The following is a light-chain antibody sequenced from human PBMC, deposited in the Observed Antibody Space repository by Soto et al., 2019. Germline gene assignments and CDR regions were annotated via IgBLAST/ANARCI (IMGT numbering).Light chain of an antibody. CDR2: GNI. J-gene: IGLJ2*01. Sequence: QSVLTQPPSVSGAPGQRVTISCTGSSSNIGAGYDVHWYQQLPGTAPQLLIYGNIKRPSGVPDRFSGSKSGTSASLAITGLKSEDEADYYCQSYDSSLSVVFGGGTKLTVL. V-gene: IGLV1-40*01. CDR1: SSNIGAGYD. CDR3: QSYDSSLSVV.